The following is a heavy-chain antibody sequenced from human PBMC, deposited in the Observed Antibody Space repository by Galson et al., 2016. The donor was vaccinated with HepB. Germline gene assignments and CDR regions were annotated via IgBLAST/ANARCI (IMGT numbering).Heavy chain of an antibody. CDR1: GYSFTHYS. CDR3: ARLDYYDTLDPY. CDR2: IDPSDSYA. Sequence: QSGAEVKKPGESLRISCKGSGYSFTHYSITWVRQMPGKGLEWMGRIDPSDSYANYSPSFQGHVTISVDKSISTAYLQWSSLKASDTAMYYCARLDYYDTLDPYWGQGTLVTVSS. J-gene: IGHJ4*02. V-gene: IGHV5-10-1*01. D-gene: IGHD3-22*01.